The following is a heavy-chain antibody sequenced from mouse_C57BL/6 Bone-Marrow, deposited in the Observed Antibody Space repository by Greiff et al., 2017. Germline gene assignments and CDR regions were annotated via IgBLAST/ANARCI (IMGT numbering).Heavy chain of an antibody. D-gene: IGHD1-1*01. CDR2: IHPSDSDT. CDR1: GYTFTSYW. V-gene: IGHV1-74*01. CDR3: AISLRILRWSMDD. Sequence: VQLQQPGAELVKPGASVKVSCKASGYTFTSYWMHWVKQRPGQGLEWIGRIHPSDSDTNYNQKFKGKATLTVDKSSSTAYMQLSSLTSEDSAVFFCAISLRILRWSMDDRGQGTSVTVSS. J-gene: IGHJ4*01.